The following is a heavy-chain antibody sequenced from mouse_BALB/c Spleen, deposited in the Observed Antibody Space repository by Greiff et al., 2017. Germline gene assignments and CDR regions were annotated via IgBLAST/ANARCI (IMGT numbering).Heavy chain of an antibody. CDR3: ASVTARANRLYAMDY. J-gene: IGHJ4*01. D-gene: IGHD3-2*01. CDR1: GYTFTDYN. V-gene: IGHV1-18*01. Sequence: EVQLQQSGPELVKPGASVKIPCKASGYTFTDYNMDWVKQSHGKSLEWIGDINPNNGGTIYNQKFKGKATLTVDKSSSTAYMELRSLTSEDTAVYYCASVTARANRLYAMDYWGQGTSVTVSS. CDR2: INPNNGGT.